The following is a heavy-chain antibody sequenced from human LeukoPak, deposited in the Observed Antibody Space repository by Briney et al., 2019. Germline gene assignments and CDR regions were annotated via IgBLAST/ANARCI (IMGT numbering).Heavy chain of an antibody. CDR2: IDHSGIT. V-gene: IGHV4-38-2*02. Sequence: SETLSLTCTVSGYSISNGYYWGWIRQPPGKGLEWIGTIDHSGITYYNPSLKSRVTISVDTSKNQFSLKLSSVTAADTAVYYCARVARYYYGSGPSYGMDVWGQGTMVTVSS. CDR1: GYSISNGYY. CDR3: ARVARYYYGSGPSYGMDV. D-gene: IGHD3-10*01. J-gene: IGHJ6*02.